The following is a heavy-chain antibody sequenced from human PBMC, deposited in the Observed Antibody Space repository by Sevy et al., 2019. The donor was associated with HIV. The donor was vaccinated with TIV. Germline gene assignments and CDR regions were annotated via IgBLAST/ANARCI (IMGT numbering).Heavy chain of an antibody. Sequence: GGSLRLSCAASGFTLSSYGMHWVRRAPGKGLEGVAVISYDGSNTYYADSVKGRLTNSRDTSKNTLYLQMDSLKADDTAVYFCAKLLYLYDSSGDTSDYWGQRTLVTVSS. CDR1: GFTLSSYG. D-gene: IGHD3-22*01. CDR2: ISYDGSNT. V-gene: IGHV3-30*18. CDR3: AKLLYLYDSSGDTSDY. J-gene: IGHJ4*02.